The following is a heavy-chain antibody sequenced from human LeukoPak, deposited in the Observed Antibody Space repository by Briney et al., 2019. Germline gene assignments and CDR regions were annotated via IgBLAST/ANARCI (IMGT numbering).Heavy chain of an antibody. Sequence: ASVKVSCKASGYTFTGYYMHWVRQAPGQGLEWMGWINPNSGGTNYAQKFQGRVTMTRDTSISTAYMELSRLRSDDTAVYYCARSFGYYGSGSYGFQHWGQGTLVTVSS. V-gene: IGHV1-2*02. CDR3: ARSFGYYGSGSYGFQH. CDR2: INPNSGGT. CDR1: GYTFTGYY. J-gene: IGHJ1*01. D-gene: IGHD3-10*01.